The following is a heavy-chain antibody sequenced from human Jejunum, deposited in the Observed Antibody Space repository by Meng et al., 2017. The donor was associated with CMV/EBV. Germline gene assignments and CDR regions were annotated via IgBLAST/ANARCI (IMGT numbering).Heavy chain of an antibody. CDR3: ARGRVRGIASAGAMVS. CDR2: ISSGSNFI. Sequence: TFSRYWMHWVRQAPGKGLEWVSSISSGSNFIYYADSMKGRFTISRDNAKNSLYLQMNSLRAEDTAVYYCARGRVRGIASAGAMVSWGQGTRVTVSS. V-gene: IGHV3-21*01. CDR1: TFSRYW. D-gene: IGHD6-13*01. J-gene: IGHJ5*02.